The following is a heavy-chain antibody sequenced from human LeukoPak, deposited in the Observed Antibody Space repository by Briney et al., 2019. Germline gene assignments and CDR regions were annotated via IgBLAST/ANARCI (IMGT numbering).Heavy chain of an antibody. V-gene: IGHV1-18*01. CDR1: GYTFTSYG. D-gene: IGHD1-1*01. J-gene: IGHJ6*02. CDR2: ISGYNGNI. CDR3: ARIAGLPLRSNFHYAMDV. Sequence: ASVKVSCKASGYTFTSYGISWVRQAPGQGLEWMGWISGYNGNINYAQKFQGRVTVTTDPSTTTIYMELRRLRSDDTAVYYCARIAGLPLRSNFHYAMDVWGQGTTVIVSS.